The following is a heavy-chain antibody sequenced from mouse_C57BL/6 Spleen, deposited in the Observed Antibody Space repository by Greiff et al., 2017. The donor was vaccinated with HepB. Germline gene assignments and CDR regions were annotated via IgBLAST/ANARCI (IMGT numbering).Heavy chain of an antibody. V-gene: IGHV1-4*01. CDR3: ARSQLGQGDY. J-gene: IGHJ2*01. CDR2: INPSSGYT. D-gene: IGHD4-1*02. CDR1: GYTFTSYT. Sequence: VHLVESGAELARPGASVKMSCKASGYTFTSYTMHWVKQRPGQGLEWIGYINPSSGYTKYNQKFKDKATLTADKSSSTAYMQLSSLTSEDSAVYYCARSQLGQGDYWGQGTTLTVSS.